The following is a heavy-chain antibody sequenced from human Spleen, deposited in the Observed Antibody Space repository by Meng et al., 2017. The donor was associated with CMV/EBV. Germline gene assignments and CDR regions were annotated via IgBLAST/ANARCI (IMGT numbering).Heavy chain of an antibody. V-gene: IGHV5-51*01. CDR1: GYSFTSYW. D-gene: IGHD3-10*01. CDR2: IYPGDSDT. Sequence: GGSLRLSCKASGYSFTSYWIGWVRQMPGKGLEWMGIIYPGDSDTRYSPSFQGQVTISADKYISTAYLQWSSLKASDTAMYYCARLGERPESWYFDYWGQGTLVTVSS. CDR3: ARLGERPESWYFDY. J-gene: IGHJ4*02.